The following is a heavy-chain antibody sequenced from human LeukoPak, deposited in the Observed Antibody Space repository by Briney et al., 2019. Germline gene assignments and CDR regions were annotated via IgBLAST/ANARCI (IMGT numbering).Heavy chain of an antibody. V-gene: IGHV4-59*13. Sequence: PSETLSLTCSVSGASINSYYWNWIRQSPAQGLEWRGNIHYRGTTNYNPSLKTRVTLSLDSSKSQFALKVTSVTAADTAVYYCARDEFGDFQGFDYWGQGTRVTVSS. J-gene: IGHJ4*02. CDR2: IHYRGTT. CDR3: ARDEFGDFQGFDY. CDR1: GASINSYY. D-gene: IGHD4-17*01.